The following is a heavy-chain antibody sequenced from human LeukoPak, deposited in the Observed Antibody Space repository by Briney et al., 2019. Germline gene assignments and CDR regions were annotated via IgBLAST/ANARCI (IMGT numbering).Heavy chain of an antibody. CDR2: INHSGST. V-gene: IGHV4-34*01. Sequence: SETLSLTCAVSGGSFSGYYWSWIRQPPGKGLEWIGEINHSGSTNYNPSLKSRVTISVDTSKNQFSLKLSSVTAADTAVYYCARGGEAVAGQIDYWGQGTLVTVSS. CDR1: GGSFSGYY. D-gene: IGHD6-19*01. CDR3: ARGGEAVAGQIDY. J-gene: IGHJ4*02.